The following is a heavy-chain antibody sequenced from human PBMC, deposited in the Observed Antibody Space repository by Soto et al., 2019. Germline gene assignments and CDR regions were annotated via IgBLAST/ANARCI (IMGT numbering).Heavy chain of an antibody. Sequence: EVQLLESGGGLVQSGGSQRLSCAASGFTFSNNYGLAWVRQARGKGREWVSSISGSGTGISYADSVKGRFTISIDNSKNTLYLQMNSLRAEDTAIYFCAKKYRGNYPFDNWGQGTLVTVSS. CDR2: ISGSGTGI. D-gene: IGHD1-26*01. V-gene: IGHV3-23*01. CDR3: AKKYRGNYPFDN. CDR1: GFTFSNNYG. J-gene: IGHJ4*02.